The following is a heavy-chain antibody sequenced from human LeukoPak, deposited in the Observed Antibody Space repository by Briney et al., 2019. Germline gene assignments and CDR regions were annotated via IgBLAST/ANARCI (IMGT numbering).Heavy chain of an antibody. Sequence: SSQTLSLTCTVSGGSISSGNYCWSWIRQPAGKGLEWIGHIYTSGSTNYNPSLKSRVTISVDTSKNQFSLKMSSVTAADTAVYYCARDPASTKGPSYF. D-gene: IGHD2-2*01. V-gene: IGHV4-61*09. CDR3: ARDPASTKGPSYF. J-gene: IGHJ1*01. CDR1: GGSISSGNYC. CDR2: IYTSGST.